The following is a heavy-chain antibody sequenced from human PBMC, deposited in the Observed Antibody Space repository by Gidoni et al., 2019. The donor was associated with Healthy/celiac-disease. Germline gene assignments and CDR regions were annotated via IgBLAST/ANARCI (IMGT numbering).Heavy chain of an antibody. V-gene: IGHV3-9*01. D-gene: IGHD3-9*01. CDR2: ISWNSGNI. Sequence: EVQLVESGGGLVQPGRSLRLSCAASGFTFDDYAMHWVRQAPGKGLEWVSGISWNSGNIGYADSVKGRFTISRDNAKNSLYLQMNSLRAEDTAVYYCAKDIATGYLDWFLDYWGQGTLVTVSS. J-gene: IGHJ4*02. CDR3: AKDIATGYLDWFLDY. CDR1: GFTFDDYA.